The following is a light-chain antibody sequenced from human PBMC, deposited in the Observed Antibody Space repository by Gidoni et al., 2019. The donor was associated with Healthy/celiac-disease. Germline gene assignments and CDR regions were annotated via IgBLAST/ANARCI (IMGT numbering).Light chain of an antibody. V-gene: IGKV1-8*01. CDR3: QQYYSYPRLT. J-gene: IGKJ4*01. CDR1: QGISSY. Sequence: AIRMTRSPSSFSASTGDRVTITCRASQGISSYLAWYQQKPGKAPKLLIYAASTLQSGVPSRFSGSGSGTDFTLTISCLQSEDFATYYCQQYYSYPRLTFGGGTKVEIK. CDR2: AAS.